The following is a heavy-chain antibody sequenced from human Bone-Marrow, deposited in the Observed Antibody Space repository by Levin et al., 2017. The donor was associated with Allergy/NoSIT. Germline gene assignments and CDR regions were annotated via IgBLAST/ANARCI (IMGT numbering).Heavy chain of an antibody. Sequence: GGSLRLSCAASGFTVSRNYMSWVRQAPGKGLEWVSLIYSGGDTQYADSVKGRFTISRDNSKNTLYLHMNSLRVDDTAVYYCARDGHGTATGTPWGQGTLVTVSS. CDR3: ARDGHGTATGTP. D-gene: IGHD1/OR15-1a*01. J-gene: IGHJ4*02. CDR2: IYSGGDT. V-gene: IGHV3-66*01. CDR1: GFTVSRNY.